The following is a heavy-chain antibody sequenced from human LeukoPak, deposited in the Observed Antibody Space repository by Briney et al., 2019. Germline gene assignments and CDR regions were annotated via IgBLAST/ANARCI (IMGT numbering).Heavy chain of an antibody. J-gene: IGHJ4*02. V-gene: IGHV3-23*01. CDR3: SQDRLTVPSDY. Sequence: GGSLRLSCAASGFTFSNYAMSWVRQAPGKGLECFSSISCSLPSTSYAASVKSPFTPSRDNSKNTLYLPMNPLRAEDTAVYYCSQDRLTVPSDYWGQGTLVTVSS. CDR1: GFTFSNYA. CDR2: ISCSLPST. D-gene: IGHD1-20*01.